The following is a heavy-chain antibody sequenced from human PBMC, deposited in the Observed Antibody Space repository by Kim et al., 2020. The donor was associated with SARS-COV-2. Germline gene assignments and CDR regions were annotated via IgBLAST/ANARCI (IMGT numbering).Heavy chain of an antibody. D-gene: IGHD1-26*01. Sequence: SETLSLTCTVSGGSISSGGYYWSWIRQHPGKGLEWIGYIYYSGSTYYNPSLKSRVTISVDTSKNQFSLKLSSVTAADTAVYYCARASIEGCDYWGQGTLVTVSS. CDR1: GGSISSGGYY. CDR2: IYYSGST. CDR3: ARASIEGCDY. V-gene: IGHV4-31*03. J-gene: IGHJ4*02.